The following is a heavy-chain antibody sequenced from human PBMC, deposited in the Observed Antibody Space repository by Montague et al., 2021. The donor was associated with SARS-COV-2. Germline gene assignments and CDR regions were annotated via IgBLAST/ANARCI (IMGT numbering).Heavy chain of an antibody. D-gene: IGHD3-22*01. J-gene: IGHJ4*02. Sequence: ETLSLTCAVYDGSFSDYSWTWIRQPPGKGLEWIGEINHRGSTNYNPSLKSRVTISVDTSKNQFSLKMASVTAADTAVYYCARGRQHINMVVVVVTGGEYYFDFWGQGTLVAVSS. CDR2: INHRGST. V-gene: IGHV4-34*01. CDR3: ARGRQHINMVVVVVTGGEYYFDF. CDR1: DGSFSDYS.